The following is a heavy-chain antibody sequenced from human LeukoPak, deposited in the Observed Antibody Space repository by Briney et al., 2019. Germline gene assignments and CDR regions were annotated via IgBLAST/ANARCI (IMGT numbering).Heavy chain of an antibody. CDR1: GFTFNGFA. CDR3: AKDTRSVSVGSFDY. CDR2: ITWNSGTT. J-gene: IGHJ4*02. Sequence: PGRSLRLSCVASGFTFNGFAMHWVRQLPGKGLEWVSGITWNSGTTGYADSVKGRFTISRDNAKNSLYLQMNSLRAEDTAVYYCAKDTRSVSVGSFDYWGQGTLVTFSS. V-gene: IGHV3-9*01. D-gene: IGHD3-10*01.